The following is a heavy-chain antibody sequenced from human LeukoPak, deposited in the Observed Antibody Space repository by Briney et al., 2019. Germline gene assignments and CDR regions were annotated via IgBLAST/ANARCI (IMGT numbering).Heavy chain of an antibody. CDR3: AKDNGRGYYYMDV. D-gene: IGHD1-26*01. CDR2: ISGSGAYT. CDR1: GFTFSNYA. Sequence: GGSLRLSCAASGFTFSNYAMSWVRQAPGKGLEWVSAISGSGAYTYYADSVKGRFTISRDNSKNTLYLQMNSLRAEDTAVYYCAKDNGRGYYYMDVWGKGTTVTVSS. V-gene: IGHV3-23*01. J-gene: IGHJ6*03.